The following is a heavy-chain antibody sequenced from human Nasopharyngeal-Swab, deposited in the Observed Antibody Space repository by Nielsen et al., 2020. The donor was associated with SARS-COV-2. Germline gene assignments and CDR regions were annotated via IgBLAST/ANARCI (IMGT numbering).Heavy chain of an antibody. J-gene: IGHJ6*02. Sequence: SETLSLTCIVSGGSISSGGYYWSWIRQHPGKGLEYIGYIYYSGSTYYNPSLKSRLTISVDTSKNQFSLKLRSVTAADTAVYYCAGGRGGPYDILTGYYAHHYHGMDVWGQGTTVTVSS. CDR3: AGGRGGPYDILTGYYAHHYHGMDV. CDR1: GGSISSGGYY. CDR2: IYYSGST. D-gene: IGHD3-9*01. V-gene: IGHV4-31*03.